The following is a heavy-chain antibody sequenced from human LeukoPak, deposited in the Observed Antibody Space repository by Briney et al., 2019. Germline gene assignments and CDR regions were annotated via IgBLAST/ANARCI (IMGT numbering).Heavy chain of an antibody. CDR2: ISAYNGNT. J-gene: IGHJ4*02. Sequence: ASVKVSCKASGYTFTSYGISWVRQAPGQGLEWMGWISAYNGNTNYAQKLQGRVTMTTDTSTSTAYMELRSLRSDDTAVYYCARVPYIVVVPAAIWLAYWGQGTLVTVSS. D-gene: IGHD2-2*01. CDR3: ARVPYIVVVPAAIWLAY. CDR1: GYTFTSYG. V-gene: IGHV1-18*01.